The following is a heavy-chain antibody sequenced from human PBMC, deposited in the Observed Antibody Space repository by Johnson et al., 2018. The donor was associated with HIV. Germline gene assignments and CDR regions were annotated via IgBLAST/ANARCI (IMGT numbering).Heavy chain of an antibody. CDR1: GFTFSSYA. J-gene: IGHJ3*02. CDR2: ISYDGSNK. CDR3: AGDDGGGCDGFDS. D-gene: IGHD5-24*01. Sequence: QVQLVESGGGVVQPGRSLRLSCAASGFTFSSYAMHWVRQAPGKGLEWVAVISYDGSNKYYADSVKGRFTISRDNSKNTLYLQINSLRAEDTAVYYCAGDDGGGCDGFDSWGQGTMVTVAS. V-gene: IGHV3-30*04.